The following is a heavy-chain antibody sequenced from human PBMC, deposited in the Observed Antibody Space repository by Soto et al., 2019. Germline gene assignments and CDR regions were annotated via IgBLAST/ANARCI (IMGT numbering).Heavy chain of an antibody. CDR1: GFTFRSYS. J-gene: IGHJ4*02. CDR3: ARDYSSYGPFDF. D-gene: IGHD5-18*01. CDR2: ISGSGGST. Sequence: GGSLRLSCAASGFTFRSYSMNWVRQAPGKGLEWVSVISGSGGSTYYADSVKGRFTISRDNSKNTLYLQMNSLRAEDTAVYYCARDYSSYGPFDFWGQGTLVTVSS. V-gene: IGHV3-23*01.